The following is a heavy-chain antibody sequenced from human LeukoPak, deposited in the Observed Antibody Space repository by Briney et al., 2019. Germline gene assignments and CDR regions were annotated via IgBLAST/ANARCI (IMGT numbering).Heavy chain of an antibody. CDR2: ISGSSGTT. CDR1: GFTLSRYA. Sequence: GGSLRLSPAPSGFTLSRYAMSCVRHAPGKGLEWVSAISGSSGTTYSADSVKGRFTISRDNSKNTLYLQMNSLRAEDTAVYYCARHCHGDCYRLFDYWGQGTLVTVSS. D-gene: IGHD2-21*02. J-gene: IGHJ4*02. CDR3: ARHCHGDCYRLFDY. V-gene: IGHV3-23*01.